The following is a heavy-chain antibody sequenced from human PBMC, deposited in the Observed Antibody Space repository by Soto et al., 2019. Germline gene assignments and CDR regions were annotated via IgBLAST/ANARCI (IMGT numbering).Heavy chain of an antibody. Sequence: AVKVSCKACGGTFSSYAISWVRQAPGQGLEGMGGIIPNFGTANYAQKFQGRVTVTADKSTSTAYMELSSLRSEDTAVYYCARRYGSGSYPYYYYYYGMDVWGQGTTVTVS. J-gene: IGHJ6*02. CDR2: IIPNFGTA. CDR1: GGTFSSYA. D-gene: IGHD3-10*01. CDR3: ARRYGSGSYPYYYYYYGMDV. V-gene: IGHV1-69*06.